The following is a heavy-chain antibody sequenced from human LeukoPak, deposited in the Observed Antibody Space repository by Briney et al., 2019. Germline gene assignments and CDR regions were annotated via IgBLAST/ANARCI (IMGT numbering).Heavy chain of an antibody. V-gene: IGHV3-23*01. CDR2: IGGSGGTT. CDR3: ARDKGGSAQYGMDV. CDR1: GFTFTSYA. J-gene: IGHJ6*02. D-gene: IGHD3-10*01. Sequence: GGSLRLSCAASGFTFTSYAMSWVRQAPGKGLEWVSGIGGSGGTTYHADSVKGRFTISRDNSKNTLYLQMNSLRAEDTAVYYCARDKGGSAQYGMDVWGQGTTVTVSS.